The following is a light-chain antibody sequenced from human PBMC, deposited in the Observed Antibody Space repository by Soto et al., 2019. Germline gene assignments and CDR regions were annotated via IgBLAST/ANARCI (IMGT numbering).Light chain of an antibody. CDR1: QSISSS. Sequence: DIQMTQSPSSLSASVGDRVTITCRASQSISSSLNWYQQKPGKAPKVLIYAASTLQSGVPSRFSGSGSGTDFTITISSLQPEDFATYYCQQSYSIPLTFGGGTKVEIK. V-gene: IGKV1-39*01. CDR3: QQSYSIPLT. CDR2: AAS. J-gene: IGKJ4*01.